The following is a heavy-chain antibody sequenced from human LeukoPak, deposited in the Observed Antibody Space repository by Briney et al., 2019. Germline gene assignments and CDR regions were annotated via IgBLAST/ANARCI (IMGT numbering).Heavy chain of an antibody. CDR1: GFTFSDFW. J-gene: IGHJ4*02. CDR3: AREHYSSSSFDY. CDR2: IKEDGTEK. V-gene: IGHV3-7*01. D-gene: IGHD6-6*01. Sequence: GGSLRHSCAGSGFTFSDFWMTWVRQTPGRGLEWVANIKEDGTEKNLVDSVKGRFIISRDNTKNSLYLQMNSLRAEDTAVYYCAREHYSSSSFDYWGQGTLVTVSS.